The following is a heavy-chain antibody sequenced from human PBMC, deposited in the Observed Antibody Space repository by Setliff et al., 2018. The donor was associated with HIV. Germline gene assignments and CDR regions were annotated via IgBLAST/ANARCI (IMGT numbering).Heavy chain of an antibody. Sequence: ASVKVSCKASGYTFTSYYMHWVRQAPGKGLEWMGLIDPDRGDTVYAEKFQGRVTIIANRSIDIAYMKLSSLTSEDTAMYFCAWGTQRPIDSWGQGTLVTVSS. CDR2: IDPDRGDT. CDR1: GYTFTSYY. D-gene: IGHD3-16*01. V-gene: IGHV1-69-2*01. CDR3: AWGTQRPIDS. J-gene: IGHJ4*02.